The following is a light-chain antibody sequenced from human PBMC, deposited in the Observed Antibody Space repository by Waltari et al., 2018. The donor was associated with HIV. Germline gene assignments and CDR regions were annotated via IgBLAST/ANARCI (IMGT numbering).Light chain of an antibody. J-gene: IGKJ2*01. CDR2: DAS. CDR1: QSVRSSF. Sequence: EVVLTQSPATLSLSPGERATLSCGASQSVRSSFLAWYQQKPGLAPKLLIYDASIRATDIPDRFRGSGSGTDFTLTISRLEPEDSAVYYCQQYGGSPSTFGQGTKLEIK. CDR3: QQYGGSPST. V-gene: IGKV3D-20*01.